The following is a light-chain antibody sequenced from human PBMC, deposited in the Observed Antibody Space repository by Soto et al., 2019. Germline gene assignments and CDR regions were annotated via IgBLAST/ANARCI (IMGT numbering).Light chain of an antibody. CDR2: GAS. J-gene: IGKJ2*01. CDR3: QQYNNWPQT. CDR1: QSVSSN. V-gene: IGKV3-15*01. Sequence: EIVMTQSPATLSVSPGERATLSCRASQSVSSNLAWYQQKPGQAPRLLIYGASTRAAGTPERFSGSGSGTEFTLANSSLQSGDFAVYYCQQYNNWPQTVGQGTKLEIK.